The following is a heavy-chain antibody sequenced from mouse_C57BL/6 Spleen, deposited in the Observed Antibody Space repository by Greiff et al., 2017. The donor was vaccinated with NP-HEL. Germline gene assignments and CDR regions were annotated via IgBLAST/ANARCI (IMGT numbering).Heavy chain of an antibody. CDR3: TRKALYDGHARDY. D-gene: IGHD2-12*01. V-gene: IGHV1-15*01. CDR2: IDPETGGP. CDR1: GYTFTDYE. Sequence: QVQLKQSGAELVRPGASVTLSCKASGYTFTDYEMHWVKQTPVHGLEWIGAIDPETGGPAYNQKFKGKAILTAGKSSSTAYMELRSLTSEDSAVYYCTRKALYDGHARDYWGQGTSVTVSS. J-gene: IGHJ4*01.